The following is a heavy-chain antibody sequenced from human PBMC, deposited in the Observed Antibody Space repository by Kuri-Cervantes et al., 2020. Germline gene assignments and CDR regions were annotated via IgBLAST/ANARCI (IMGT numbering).Heavy chain of an antibody. V-gene: IGHV4-31*03. CDR1: GGSISSGGYY. CDR2: IYYSGST. D-gene: IGHD3-22*01. J-gene: IGHJ4*02. Sequence: SETLSLTCTVPGGSISSGGYYWSWIRQHPGKGLEWIGYIYYSGSTYYNPSLKSRVTISVDTSKNQFSLKLSSVTAADTAVYYCARSSDYYDSSGSSDYWGQGTLVTVSS. CDR3: ARSSDYYDSSGSSDY.